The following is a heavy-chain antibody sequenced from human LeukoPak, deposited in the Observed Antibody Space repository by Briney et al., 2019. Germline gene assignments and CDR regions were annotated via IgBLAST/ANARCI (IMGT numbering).Heavy chain of an antibody. V-gene: IGHV3-11*01. CDR2: ISGRSYSM. CDR1: GFTFSDYW. Sequence: GGSLRLSCTASGFTFSDYWMTWIRQAPGKGLEWVACISGRSYSMYYADSVKGRFTISRDNARNSLYLHMSSLRVDDTAVYYCARGKRRFDSWGQGTLVTVFS. J-gene: IGHJ4*02. CDR3: ARGKRRFDS.